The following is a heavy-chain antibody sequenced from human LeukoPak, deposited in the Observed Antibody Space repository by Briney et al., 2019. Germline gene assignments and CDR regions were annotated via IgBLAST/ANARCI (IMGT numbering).Heavy chain of an antibody. CDR2: ISAYNGNT. Sequence: GASVKVSCKASGYTFTSYGISWVRQAPGQGLEWMGWISAYNGNTNYAQKLQGRVTITTDESTSTAYMELSSLRSEDTAVYYCARVWGRNYDFWSGSYYTWGQGTLVTVSS. CDR1: GYTFTSYG. V-gene: IGHV1-18*01. D-gene: IGHD3-3*01. CDR3: ARVWGRNYDFWSGSYYT. J-gene: IGHJ5*02.